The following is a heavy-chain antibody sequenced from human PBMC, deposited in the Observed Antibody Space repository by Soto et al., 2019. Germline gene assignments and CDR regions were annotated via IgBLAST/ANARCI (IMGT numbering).Heavy chain of an antibody. J-gene: IGHJ4*02. D-gene: IGHD3-22*01. Sequence: QVQLVESGGGVVQPGRSLTLSCAASGFTFSSYGMHWVRQAPGKGLEWVAVIWYDGSNKYYADSVKGRFTISRDNSKNTLYLQMNSLRAEDTAVYYCARGLEVVTLDYWGQGTLVTVSS. CDR3: ARGLEVVTLDY. CDR1: GFTFSSYG. V-gene: IGHV3-33*01. CDR2: IWYDGSNK.